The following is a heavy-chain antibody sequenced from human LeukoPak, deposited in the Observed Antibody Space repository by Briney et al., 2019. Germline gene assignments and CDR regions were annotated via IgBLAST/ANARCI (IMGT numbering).Heavy chain of an antibody. V-gene: IGHV3-53*01. CDR3: ARESGPYSSSWYKVY. CDR2: IYSGGST. J-gene: IGHJ4*02. CDR1: GFTVSSNY. D-gene: IGHD6-13*01. Sequence: GGSLRLSCAASGFTVSSNYMSWVRQAPGKGLEWDSVIYSGGSTYYADSVKGRFTISRDNSKNTLYLQMNSLRAEDTAVYYCARESGPYSSSWYKVYWGQGTLVTVSS.